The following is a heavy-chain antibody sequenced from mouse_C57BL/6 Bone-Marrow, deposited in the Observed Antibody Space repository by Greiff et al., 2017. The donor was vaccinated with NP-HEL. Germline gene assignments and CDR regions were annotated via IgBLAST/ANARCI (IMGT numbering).Heavy chain of an antibody. V-gene: IGHV1-69*01. CDR2: IDPSDSYT. J-gene: IGHJ4*01. D-gene: IGHD3-2*02. Sequence: QLQQPGAELVMPGASVKLSCKASGYTFTSYWMHWVKQRPGQGLEWIGEIDPSDSYTNYNQKFKGKSTLTVDKSSSTAYMQLSSLTSEDSAVYYCAREGTAQATFHYYAMDYWGQGTSVTVSS. CDR1: GYTFTSYW. CDR3: AREGTAQATFHYYAMDY.